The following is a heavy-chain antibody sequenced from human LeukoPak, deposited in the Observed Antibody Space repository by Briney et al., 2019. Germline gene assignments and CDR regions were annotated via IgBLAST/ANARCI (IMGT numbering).Heavy chain of an antibody. CDR1: GCSISSSNW. V-gene: IGHV4-4*02. CDR2: IYHSGST. J-gene: IGHJ6*02. CDR3: ARDHCSSTSCYYGMDV. Sequence: PSGTLSLTCAVYGCSISSSNWWSWVRQPPGKGLECIGEIYHSGSTNYNPSLKSRVTISVDKSKNQFSLKLSSVTAADTAVYYCARDHCSSTSCYYGMDVWGQGTTVTVSS. D-gene: IGHD2-2*01.